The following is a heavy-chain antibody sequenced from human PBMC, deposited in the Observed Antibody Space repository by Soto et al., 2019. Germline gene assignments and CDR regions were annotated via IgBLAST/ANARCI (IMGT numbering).Heavy chain of an antibody. CDR2: IGTAGDT. J-gene: IGHJ3*01. CDR1: GFNFSSYD. D-gene: IGHD2-15*01. CDR3: ARAGQGASCSGGSCYLGASDV. Sequence: EVQLVESGGGLVQPGESLRLSCEASGFNFSSYDMHWVRQATGKGLEWVSVIGTAGDTYYPGSVKGRFTISTENAKNSLYLQMNSVRAGDKAVYYCARAGQGASCSGGSCYLGASDVWGEGTMVTVSS. V-gene: IGHV3-13*01.